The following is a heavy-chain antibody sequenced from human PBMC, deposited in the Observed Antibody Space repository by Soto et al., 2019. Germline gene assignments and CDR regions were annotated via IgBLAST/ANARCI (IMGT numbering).Heavy chain of an antibody. CDR1: GGSISSGYYY. CDR2: IYYSGNT. CDR3: ARSSRYGMDV. J-gene: IGHJ6*02. V-gene: IGHV4-30-4*01. Sequence: PSETLSLTCAVSGGSISSGYYYWSWIRQPPGKGLEWIGNIYYSGNTDYNPSLKSRLIISIDTSKNQFSLKLGSVTCSDTALYYCARSSRYGMDVWGQGTTVPLSS.